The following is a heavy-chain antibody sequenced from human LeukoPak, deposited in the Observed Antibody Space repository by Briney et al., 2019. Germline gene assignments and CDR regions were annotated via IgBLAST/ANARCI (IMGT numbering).Heavy chain of an antibody. J-gene: IGHJ6*02. CDR3: ARGTSWYYGMDV. CDR2: INSDGSST. Sequence: GGSLLLSCSASGCTFRCYWMHRVGQAPGHGLVWVSRINSDGSSTSYADSVKGRFTISRDNAKNTLYLQMNSLRAEDTAVYYCARGTSWYYGMDVWGQGTTVTVSS. CDR1: GCTFRCYW. V-gene: IGHV3-74*01.